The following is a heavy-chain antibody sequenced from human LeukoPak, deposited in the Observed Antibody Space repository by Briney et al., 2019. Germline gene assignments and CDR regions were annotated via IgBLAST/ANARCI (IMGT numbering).Heavy chain of an antibody. CDR1: GGSFSGYY. Sequence: SETLSLTCAVYGGSFSGYYWSWIRQPPGKGLEWIGEINHSGSTNYNPSLRSRVTISVDTSKNQFSLKLTSVTAADTAVYYCARGVNSGYFDYCGQGTLVTVSS. CDR2: INHSGST. D-gene: IGHD1-26*01. CDR3: ARGVNSGYFDY. J-gene: IGHJ4*02. V-gene: IGHV4-34*01.